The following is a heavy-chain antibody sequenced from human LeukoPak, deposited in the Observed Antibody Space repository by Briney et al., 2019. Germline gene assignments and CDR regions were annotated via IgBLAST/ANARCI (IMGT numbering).Heavy chain of an antibody. J-gene: IGHJ1*01. V-gene: IGHV4-34*01. D-gene: IGHD6-13*01. Sequence: SETLSLTCAVYGGSFSGYYWSWIRQPPGKGLEWIGEINHSGSTNYNPSLKSRVTISVDTSKNQFSLKLSSVTAADTAVYYCARDRPLGTAAAATAYFHHWGQGTLVTVSS. CDR3: ARDRPLGTAAAATAYFHH. CDR2: INHSGST. CDR1: GGSFSGYY.